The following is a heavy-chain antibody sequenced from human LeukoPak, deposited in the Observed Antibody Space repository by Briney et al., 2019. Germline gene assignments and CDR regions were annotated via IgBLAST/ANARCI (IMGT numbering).Heavy chain of an antibody. D-gene: IGHD3-10*01. CDR1: GFTFSNYA. V-gene: IGHV3-23*01. J-gene: IGHJ6*04. CDR3: ANGVVRGFIKNGMDV. CDR2: ISDSGGRT. Sequence: PGGSLRLSCVASGFTFSNYAMTRVRQAPGKGLEWVSSISDSGGRTYYADSVKGRFTISRDNSKNTLYLQMNSLRAEDTAVYYCANGVVRGFIKNGMDVWGKGTTVTVSS.